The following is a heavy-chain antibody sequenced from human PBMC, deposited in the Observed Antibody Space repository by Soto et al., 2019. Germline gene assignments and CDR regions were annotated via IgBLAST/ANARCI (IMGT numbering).Heavy chain of an antibody. CDR3: LYNYGSGPDYYYGMDG. CDR1: GFTFSGSA. D-gene: IGHD3-10*01. Sequence: GGSLRLSCAASGFTFSGSAMHWVRQASGKGLEWVGRIRSKANSYATAYAASVKGGFTISRDDSKNTAYLQMNSLKTEDTAVYYCLYNYGSGPDYYYGMDGWGQGNTVTVSS. CDR2: IRSKANSYAT. J-gene: IGHJ6*02. V-gene: IGHV3-73*01.